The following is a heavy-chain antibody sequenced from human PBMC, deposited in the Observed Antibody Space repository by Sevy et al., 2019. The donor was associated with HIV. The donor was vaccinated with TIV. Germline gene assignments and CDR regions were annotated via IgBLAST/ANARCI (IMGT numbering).Heavy chain of an antibody. V-gene: IGHV4-61*01. CDR2: IYYTGST. D-gene: IGHD2-15*01. CDR3: ARGSRV. J-gene: IGHJ4*02. CDR1: GDSVSSSTYY. Sequence: SETLSLTCSVSGDSVSSSTYYWSWIRQPPGKGLEWIGYIYYTGSTEYNPSLKSRVTISVDTSKNQFSLKLSSVTAADTAVYYCARGSRVWGQGTLVTVSS.